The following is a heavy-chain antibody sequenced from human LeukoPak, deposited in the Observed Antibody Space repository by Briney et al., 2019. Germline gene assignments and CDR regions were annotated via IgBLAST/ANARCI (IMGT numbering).Heavy chain of an antibody. CDR3: ARDLPNFYYYYGMDV. CDR2: ISGSGGST. D-gene: IGHD2-8*01. CDR1: GFTFSSYA. Sequence: GGSLRLSCAASGFTFSSYAMSWVRQAPGKGLEWVSAISGSGGSTYYADSVKGRFTISRDNSKNTLYLQMNSLRAEDTAVYYCARDLPNFYYYYGMDVWDQGPRSPSP. J-gene: IGHJ6*02. V-gene: IGHV3-23*01.